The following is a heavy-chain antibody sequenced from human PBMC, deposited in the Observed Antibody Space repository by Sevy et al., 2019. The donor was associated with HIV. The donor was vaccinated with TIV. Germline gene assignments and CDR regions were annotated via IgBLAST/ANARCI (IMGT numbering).Heavy chain of an antibody. V-gene: IGHV3-23*01. J-gene: IGHJ4*02. D-gene: IGHD5-12*01. CDR1: GFTFSSYA. CDR2: ISGSGGST. CDR3: AKAMEVATMSLGCY. Sequence: GGSLRLSCAASGFTFSSYAMSWVRQAPGKGLEWVSAISGSGGSTYYADSVKDRFTISRDNSKNTLYLQMNSLRAEDTAVYYCAKAMEVATMSLGCYWGQGTLVTVSS.